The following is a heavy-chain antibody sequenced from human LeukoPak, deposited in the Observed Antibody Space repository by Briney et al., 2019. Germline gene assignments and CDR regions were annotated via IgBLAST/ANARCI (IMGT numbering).Heavy chain of an antibody. CDR2: ISSSSSYI. Sequence: GGSLRLSCAASGFTFSSYSMNWVRQAPGKGLEWVSSISSSSSYIYYADSVKGRFTISRDNAKNSLYLQMNSLRAEDTAVYYCAKAGDSSSSPLFLDWGQGTLVTVSS. J-gene: IGHJ4*02. CDR1: GFTFSSYS. CDR3: AKAGDSSSSPLFLD. V-gene: IGHV3-21*04. D-gene: IGHD6-6*01.